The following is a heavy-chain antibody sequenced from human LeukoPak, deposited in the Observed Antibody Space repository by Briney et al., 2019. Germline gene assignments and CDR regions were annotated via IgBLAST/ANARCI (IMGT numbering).Heavy chain of an antibody. CDR2: ISYSGSD. J-gene: IGHJ4*02. CDR3: ARSYGSGNYFDY. V-gene: IGHV4-59*01. D-gene: IGHD3-10*01. CDR1: GGSFSTYY. Sequence: TSETLSLTCTVSGGSFSTYYWSWIRQPPGKGLEWIGYISYSGSDNYNPSLKSRVAISVDTSKKQVSLKLRSVTAADTAVYYCARSYGSGNYFDYWGQGTLVTVSS.